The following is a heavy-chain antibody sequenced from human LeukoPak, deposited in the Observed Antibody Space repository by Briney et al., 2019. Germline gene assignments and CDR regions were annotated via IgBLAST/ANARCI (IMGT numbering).Heavy chain of an antibody. CDR1: GASISSYY. D-gene: IGHD3-10*01. CDR3: ARDSHRARGVFDY. J-gene: IGHJ4*02. CDR2: IYYSGST. V-gene: IGHV4-59*01. Sequence: SETLSLTCTVSGASISSYYWSWIRQPPGKGLEWIGYIYYSGSTNYNPSLKSRVTISVDTSKHQFSLKLSSVTAADTAAYYCARDSHRARGVFDYWGQGTLVTVSS.